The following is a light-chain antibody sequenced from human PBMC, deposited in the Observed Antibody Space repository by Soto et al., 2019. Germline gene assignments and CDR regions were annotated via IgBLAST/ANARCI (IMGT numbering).Light chain of an antibody. CDR1: QGISSW. CDR2: SAS. J-gene: IGKJ5*01. V-gene: IGKV1-12*01. Sequence: DIQMSQSPSSVSAYVVAIVTITGRASQGISSWLAWYQQKPGKAPKLLIYSASSLHSGVPSRFSGSRSGTDFTLTISSLQPEDFATYYCQKANSFPLTCGKGKRLEIK. CDR3: QKANSFPLT.